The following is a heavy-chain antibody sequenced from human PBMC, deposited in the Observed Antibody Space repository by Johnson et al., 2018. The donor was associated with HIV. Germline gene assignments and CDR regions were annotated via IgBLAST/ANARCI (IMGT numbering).Heavy chain of an antibody. Sequence: VQLVESGGGVVQPGRSLRLSCAASGFTFSSNAMHWVSQAPGKGLEWVSGSNWDGGSTDYANSVKGRFPISRDNAKNSLFPQMNSLRAEDTALYYCARDMFGRFFYDSSGYSDDAFDIWGQGTMVTVSS. CDR3: ARDMFGRFFYDSSGYSDDAFDI. D-gene: IGHD3-22*01. CDR2: SNWDGGST. J-gene: IGHJ3*02. CDR1: GFTFSSNA. V-gene: IGHV3-20*04.